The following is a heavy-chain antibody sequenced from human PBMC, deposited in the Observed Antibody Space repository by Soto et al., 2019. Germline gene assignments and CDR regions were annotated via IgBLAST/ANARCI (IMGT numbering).Heavy chain of an antibody. CDR2: IYPGDSDT. V-gene: IGHV5-51*01. J-gene: IGHJ4*02. Sequence: WIRQPPGKGLEWMGIIYPGDSDTRYSPSFQGQVTISADKSISTAYLQWSSLKASDTAMYYCARSPMITFGGVIGQFDYWGQGTLVPVSS. CDR3: ARSPMITFGGVIGQFDY. D-gene: IGHD3-16*02.